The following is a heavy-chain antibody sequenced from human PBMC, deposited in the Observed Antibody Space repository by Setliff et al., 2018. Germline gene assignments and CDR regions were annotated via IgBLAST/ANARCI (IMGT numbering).Heavy chain of an antibody. CDR1: GYPFTSYA. CDR3: AREDRAASSYYYYYYGMDV. CDR2: INAGNGNT. J-gene: IGHJ6*02. V-gene: IGHV1-3*01. Sequence: CKASGYPFTSYAFHWVRQAPGQRLEWMGWINAGNGNTEYSQKFQDRVSITRDTSASTAYMELSSLRSEDTAVYYCAREDRAASSYYYYYYGMDVWGQGTTVTVSS. D-gene: IGHD6-13*01.